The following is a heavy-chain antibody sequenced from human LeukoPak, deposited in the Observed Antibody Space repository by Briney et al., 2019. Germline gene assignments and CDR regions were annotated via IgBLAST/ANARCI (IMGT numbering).Heavy chain of an antibody. CDR1: GFSLSTSGMR. D-gene: IGHD2-21*02. Sequence: SGPALVKPTQTLTLSCTFSGFSLSTSGMRVSWIRQPPGKALERLARIDWDDDKFYSTSLKTRLTISKDTSKNQVVLTMTNMDPVDTATYYCARMVVVTAYTFDYWGQGTLVTVSS. J-gene: IGHJ4*02. CDR3: ARMVVVTAYTFDY. CDR2: IDWDDDK. V-gene: IGHV2-70*04.